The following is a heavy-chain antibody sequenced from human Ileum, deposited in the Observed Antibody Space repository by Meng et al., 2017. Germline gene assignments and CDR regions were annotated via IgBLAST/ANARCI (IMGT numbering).Heavy chain of an antibody. D-gene: IGHD4-11*01. CDR2: VSGSGDIT. CDR3: AQRVGTTVTHLDY. J-gene: IGHJ4*03. V-gene: IGHV3-23*01. Sequence: GESLKISCGASGFTFRNYAMTWVRQAPGKGPEWVSDVSGSGDITDYADFVKGRFTVSRDNSRNILYLQMNSLRVDDTAIYYCAQRVGTTVTHLDYRGHGTLVTVSS. CDR1: GFTFRNYA.